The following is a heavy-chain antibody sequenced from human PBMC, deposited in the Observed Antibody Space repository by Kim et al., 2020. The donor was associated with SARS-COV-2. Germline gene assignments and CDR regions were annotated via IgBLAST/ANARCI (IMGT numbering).Heavy chain of an antibody. CDR3: ASSRPTAGGGGY. Sequence: SETLSLTCAVYGGSFSGYYWSWIRQPAGKGLEWIGEINHSGSTNYNPSLKSRVTISVDTSKNQFSLKLSSVTAADTAVYYCASSRPTAGGGGYWGQGTL. CDR1: GGSFSGYY. V-gene: IGHV4-34*01. D-gene: IGHD6-13*01. CDR2: INHSGST. J-gene: IGHJ4*02.